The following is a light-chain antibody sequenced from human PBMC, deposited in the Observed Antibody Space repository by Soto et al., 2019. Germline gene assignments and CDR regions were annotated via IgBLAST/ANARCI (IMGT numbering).Light chain of an antibody. CDR1: SSDVGGYNY. V-gene: IGLV2-8*01. J-gene: IGLJ2*01. Sequence: QSALTQPPSASGSPGQSVTISCTGASSDVGGYNYVSWCQQHPGKAPKLMIYEVTKRPSGVPDRFSGSKSGNTASLTVSGLQAEDEADYYCGSYQGRNNLGFGGGTKVTVL. CDR3: GSYQGRNNLG. CDR2: EVT.